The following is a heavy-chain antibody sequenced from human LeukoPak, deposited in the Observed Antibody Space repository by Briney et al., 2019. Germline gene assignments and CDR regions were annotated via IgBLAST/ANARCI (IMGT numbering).Heavy chain of an antibody. J-gene: IGHJ2*01. Sequence: SVEVSCKASGGTFSSYAISWVRQAPGQGLEWMGGIIPIFGTANYAQKFQGRVTITTDESTSTAYMELSSLRSEDTAVYYCATIHGLLPEYSSSSVEGYFDLWGRGTLVTVSS. V-gene: IGHV1-69*05. CDR2: IIPIFGTA. D-gene: IGHD6-6*01. CDR3: ATIHGLLPEYSSSSVEGYFDL. CDR1: GGTFSSYA.